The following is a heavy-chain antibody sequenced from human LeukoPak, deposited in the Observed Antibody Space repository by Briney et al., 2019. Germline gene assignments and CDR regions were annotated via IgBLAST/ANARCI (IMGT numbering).Heavy chain of an antibody. J-gene: IGHJ4*02. D-gene: IGHD4-17*01. V-gene: IGHV3-7*01. Sequence: GGSLRLTCEGSAFIFSGHWMNWVRQTPGKGLEWLASIKEDGSERQYVDSVKGRFSISRGNTKGSLFLQLNSLRAEDTAVYYCARDTGYGDSIDYWGQGTLVNVSS. CDR3: ARDTGYGDSIDY. CDR2: IKEDGSER. CDR1: AFIFSGHW.